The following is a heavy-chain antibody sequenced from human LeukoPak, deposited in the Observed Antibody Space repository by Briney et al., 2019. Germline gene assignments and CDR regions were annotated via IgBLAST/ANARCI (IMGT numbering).Heavy chain of an antibody. CDR1: GGSISSSSYY. CDR2: IYYSGST. V-gene: IGHV4-39*07. Sequence: SETLSLTCTVSGGSISSSSYYWGWIRQPPGKGLEWIGSIYYSGSTYYNPSLKSRVTISVDTSKNQFSLKLSSVTAADTAVYYCASILQQLVSGWGTRQYWFDPWGQGTLVTVSS. CDR3: ASILQQLVSGWGTRQYWFDP. J-gene: IGHJ5*02. D-gene: IGHD6-13*01.